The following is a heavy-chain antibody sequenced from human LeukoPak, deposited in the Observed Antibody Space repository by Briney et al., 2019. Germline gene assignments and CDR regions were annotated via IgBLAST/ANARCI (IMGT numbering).Heavy chain of an antibody. D-gene: IGHD1-20*01. V-gene: IGHV4-34*01. J-gene: IGHJ4*01. CDR3: ARGRGYNWDQMYFVC. CDR1: NGSFSGYF. CDR2: INHSGSS. Sequence: SETLSLTCAVPNGSFSGYFWSWLRQPPGKGLECIGDINHSGSSHYNPSLKNRAVMSIDTSKNEFSLRLTSVTAADTAVYYCARGRGYNWDQMYFVCWGHGTEVTVSS.